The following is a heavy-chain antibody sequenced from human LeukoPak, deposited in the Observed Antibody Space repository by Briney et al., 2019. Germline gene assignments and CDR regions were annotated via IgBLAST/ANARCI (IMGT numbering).Heavy chain of an antibody. CDR2: IYHSGST. D-gene: IGHD5-12*01. CDR3: APRYSASVQQ. CDR1: GGSISRSNW. J-gene: IGHJ1*01. Sequence: SETLSLTCAVSGGSISRSNWWSWGRQPPGKGLEWIGEIYHSGSTNYNPSLKSRVTISVDKSKNPFSLKVSSVTAADTAVYYCAPRYSASVQQWRQGPLVTVSS. V-gene: IGHV4-4*02.